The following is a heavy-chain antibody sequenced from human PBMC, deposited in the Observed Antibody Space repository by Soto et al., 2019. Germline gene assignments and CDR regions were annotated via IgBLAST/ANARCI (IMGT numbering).Heavy chain of an antibody. CDR3: ARGRRTAVTIDY. J-gene: IGHJ4*02. V-gene: IGHV4-34*01. CDR2: INHSGST. CDR1: GGSFSGYY. Sequence: SETLSLTCAVYGGSFSGYYWSWIRQPPGKGLEWIREINHSGSTNYNPSLKSRVTISVDTSKNQFSLKLSSVTAADTAVYYCARGRRTAVTIDYWGQGTLVTVSS. D-gene: IGHD4-17*01.